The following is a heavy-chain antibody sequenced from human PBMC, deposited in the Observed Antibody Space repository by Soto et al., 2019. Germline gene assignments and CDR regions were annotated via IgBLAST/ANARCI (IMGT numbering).Heavy chain of an antibody. CDR2: IYYSWST. J-gene: IGHJ4*02. D-gene: IGHD3-16*02. CDR3: VSGYIWGSYRYHGEPVY. Sequence: SETLTLTCTVSGGSLTRAGYYWSWIRQHPGNVLEGSGYIYYSWSTFYSPSPRSRVTILVDASQNPFSLKLSSVTAADTVVYYCVSGYIWGSYRYHGEPVYWGKGILVTVFS. V-gene: IGHV4-31*03. CDR1: GGSLTRAGYY.